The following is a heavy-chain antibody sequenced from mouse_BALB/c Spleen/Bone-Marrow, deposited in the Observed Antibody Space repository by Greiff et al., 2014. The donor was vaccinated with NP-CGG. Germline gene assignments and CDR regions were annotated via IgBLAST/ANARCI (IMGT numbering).Heavy chain of an antibody. Sequence: VQLQQSGAELVRPGTSVKVSCKASGYAFTNYLIEWVKQRPGQGLEWIGVINPGSGGTNYNEKFKGKATLTADKSSSTAYMRLSSLTSDDSAVYFCARRDYSFAYWGQGTLVTVSA. D-gene: IGHD2-13*01. CDR1: GYAFTNYL. V-gene: IGHV1-54*01. J-gene: IGHJ3*01. CDR2: INPGSGGT. CDR3: ARRDYSFAY.